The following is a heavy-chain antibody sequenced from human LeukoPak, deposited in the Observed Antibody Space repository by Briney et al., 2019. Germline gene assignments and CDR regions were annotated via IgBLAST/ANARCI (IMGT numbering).Heavy chain of an antibody. CDR3: AKAGSGVRGVTIFDY. CDR1: GFSFSSHG. CDR2: IIGGAGST. J-gene: IGHJ4*02. D-gene: IGHD3-10*01. Sequence: GGSLRLSCAASGFSFSSHGMSWVRQAPGKGLEWVSGIIGGAGSTYYADSVKGRFTISRDNSKNTLYLQMNSLRAEDTAVYYCAKAGSGVRGVTIFDYWGQGTLVTVSS. V-gene: IGHV3-23*01.